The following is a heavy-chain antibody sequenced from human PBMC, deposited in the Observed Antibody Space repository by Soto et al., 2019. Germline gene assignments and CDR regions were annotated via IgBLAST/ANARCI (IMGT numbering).Heavy chain of an antibody. J-gene: IGHJ4*02. CDR2: IKRDGSEM. D-gene: IGHD2-15*01. CDR3: AKGQAKYCSGGSCALDF. CDR1: GFRFSSFW. Sequence: EVQLVESGGGLVQPGGSLRLSCVASGFRFSSFWMSWVRQAPGKGLEWVANIKRDGSEMYYVDSVKGRFTISRDKAKNSLYMQMNSLRVEDTAVYYCAKGQAKYCSGGSCALDFWGQGTLVAVSS. V-gene: IGHV3-7*01.